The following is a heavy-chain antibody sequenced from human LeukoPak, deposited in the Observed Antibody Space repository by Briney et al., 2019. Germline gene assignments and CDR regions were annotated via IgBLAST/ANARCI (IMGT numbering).Heavy chain of an antibody. Sequence: GGSLRLSCAASGFTFSDYYMSWIRQAPGKGLEWVSYISSSGSTIYYADSVKGRFTISRDNAKNSLYLQMNSLRAEDTAVYYCARAGSHYDFWSGSYDAFDIWGQGTMATVSS. CDR1: GFTFSDYY. J-gene: IGHJ3*02. V-gene: IGHV3-11*04. CDR2: ISSSGSTI. D-gene: IGHD3-3*01. CDR3: ARAGSHYDFWSGSYDAFDI.